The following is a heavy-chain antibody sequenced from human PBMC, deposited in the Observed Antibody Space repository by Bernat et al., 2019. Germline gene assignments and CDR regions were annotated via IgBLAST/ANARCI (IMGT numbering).Heavy chain of an antibody. CDR2: IWYDGSNK. D-gene: IGHD2-2*01. J-gene: IGHJ5*02. CDR3: AREEVVVPAAESGWFDP. Sequence: QVQLVESGGGVVQPGRSLRLSCAASGFTFSSYGMHWVRQAPGKGLEWVAVIWYDGSNKYYADSVKGRFTISRDNSKNTLYLQMNSLRAEDTAVYYCAREEVVVPAAESGWFDPWGQGTLVTVSP. V-gene: IGHV3-33*01. CDR1: GFTFSSYG.